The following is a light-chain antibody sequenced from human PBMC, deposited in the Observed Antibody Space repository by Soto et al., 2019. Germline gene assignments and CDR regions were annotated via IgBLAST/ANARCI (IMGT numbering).Light chain of an antibody. V-gene: IGKV1-6*01. CDR3: LQNYNCPRT. J-gene: IGKJ1*01. CDR2: AAS. Sequence: AILMTQSPSSLSASVGDRVTITCRASQGIRSALGWYQQKPGRAPKVLISAASSLQSGVPSRFSGSGSGTDFTLTISSLQPEDFATYYCLQNYNCPRTFGHGTKVEIK. CDR1: QGIRSA.